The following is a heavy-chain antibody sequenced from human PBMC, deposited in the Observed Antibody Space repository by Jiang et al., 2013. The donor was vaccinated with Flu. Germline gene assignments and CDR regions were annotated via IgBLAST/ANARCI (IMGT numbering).Heavy chain of an antibody. Sequence: VQLLESGGGVVQPGGSLRLSCAASGFTFSSYGMHWVRQAPGKGLEWVAFIRYDGSNKYYADSVKGRFTISRDNSKNTLYLQMNSLRAEDTAVYYCAKDSRALLIAVAGTTDYWGQGTLVTVSS. V-gene: IGHV3-30*02. D-gene: IGHD6-19*01. CDR3: AKDSRALLIAVAGTTDY. CDR2: IRYDGSNK. J-gene: IGHJ4*02. CDR1: GFTFSSYG.